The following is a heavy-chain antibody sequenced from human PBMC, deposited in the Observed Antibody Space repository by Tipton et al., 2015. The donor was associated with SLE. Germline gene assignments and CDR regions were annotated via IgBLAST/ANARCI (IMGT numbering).Heavy chain of an antibody. D-gene: IGHD6-13*01. Sequence: QVQLVQSGVEVKKPGGSVKVSCKASGYTFTSYAISWVRQAPGQGLEWMGWISAYNGNTNYAQKLQGSVTMTTDTSTSTAYMELRSLRSDDTAVYYCARGPYAAAAGYYYYYGMDVWGQGTTVTVSS. J-gene: IGHJ6*02. CDR1: GYTFTSYA. CDR2: ISAYNGNT. CDR3: ARGPYAAAAGYYYYYGMDV. V-gene: IGHV1-18*01.